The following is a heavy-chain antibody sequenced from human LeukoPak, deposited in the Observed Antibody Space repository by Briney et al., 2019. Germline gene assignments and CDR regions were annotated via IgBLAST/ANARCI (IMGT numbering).Heavy chain of an antibody. CDR1: GYTFTGYY. V-gene: IGHV1-2*02. J-gene: IGHJ5*02. D-gene: IGHD3-10*01. CDR2: INPNSGGT. Sequence: ASVKVSCKASGYTFTGYYMHWVRQAPGQGLEWMGWINPNSGGTNYAQKFQGRVTMTRDTSISTAYMELSRLRSDDTAVYYCARGISGSYKGDWFDPWGQGTLVTVSS. CDR3: ARGISGSYKGDWFDP.